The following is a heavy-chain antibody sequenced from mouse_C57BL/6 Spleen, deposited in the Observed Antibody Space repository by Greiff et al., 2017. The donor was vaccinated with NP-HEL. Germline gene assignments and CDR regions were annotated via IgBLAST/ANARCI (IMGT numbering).Heavy chain of an antibody. CDR1: GFTFSDYG. V-gene: IGHV5-17*01. CDR2: ISSGSSTI. J-gene: IGHJ2*01. CDR3: ARGYFDY. Sequence: DVKLVESGGGLVKPGGSLKLSCAASGFTFSDYGMHWVRQAPEQGLEWVAYISSGSSTIYYADTVKGRFTISRDNAKNTLFLQMTSLRSEDTAMYYCARGYFDYWGQGTTLTVSS.